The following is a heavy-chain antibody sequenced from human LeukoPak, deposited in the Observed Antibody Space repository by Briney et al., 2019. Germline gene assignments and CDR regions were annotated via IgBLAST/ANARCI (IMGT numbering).Heavy chain of an antibody. CDR1: GFTFSSYA. J-gene: IGHJ6*02. Sequence: GRSLRLSCAASGFTFSSYAMHWVRQAPGKGLEWVAVISYDGSNKYYADSVKGRFTISRDNSKNTLYLQMNSLRAEDTAVYYCAKDMLRDKNFLRRGLLVYGMDVWGQGTTVTVSS. D-gene: IGHD2-8*02. CDR3: AKDMLRDKNFLRRGLLVYGMDV. V-gene: IGHV3-30-3*02. CDR2: ISYDGSNK.